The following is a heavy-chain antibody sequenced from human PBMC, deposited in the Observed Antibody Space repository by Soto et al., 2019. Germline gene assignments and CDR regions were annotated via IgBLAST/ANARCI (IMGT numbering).Heavy chain of an antibody. J-gene: IGHJ5*02. D-gene: IGHD2-8*01. CDR3: AHNGPSLGAWFDP. CDR1: GYTFTGYY. CDR2: IDPNSGGT. Sequence: GASVKVSCKASGYTFTGYYIHWVRQAPGQGLEWMGWIDPNSGGTHYAPKFQGRVAMTRAASINTAYMELNRLRSDATSVYYCAHNGPSLGAWFDPWGQGTLVTVSS. V-gene: IGHV1-2*02.